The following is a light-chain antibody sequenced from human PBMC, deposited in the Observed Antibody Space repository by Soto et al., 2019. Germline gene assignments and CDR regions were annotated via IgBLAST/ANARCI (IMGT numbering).Light chain of an antibody. J-gene: IGKJ4*01. V-gene: IGKV1-6*01. CDR3: LQDYDYPLT. CDR1: QGIRND. CDR2: AAS. Sequence: AIQMTQSPSSLSASVGDRVTISCRASQGIRNDLGLYPQKPGKAPKLLIYAASSLPSGVPSRFSGSGSGTDFTLTISSLQPEDFATYYCLQDYDYPLTFGGGTKVQIK.